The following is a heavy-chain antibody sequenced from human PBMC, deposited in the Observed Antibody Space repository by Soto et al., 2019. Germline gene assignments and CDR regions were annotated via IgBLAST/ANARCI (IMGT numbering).Heavy chain of an antibody. CDR1: GYTFTSYA. D-gene: IGHD6-13*01. CDR3: ARDVSIAAALYDY. CDR2: INAGNGNT. V-gene: IGHV1-3*01. J-gene: IGHJ4*02. Sequence: GASVKVSCKASGYTFTSYAMHWVRQAPGQRLEWMGWINAGNGNTKYSQKFQGRVTITRDTSASTASMELRSLISDDTAVYYCARDVSIAAALYDYWGQGTLVTVSS.